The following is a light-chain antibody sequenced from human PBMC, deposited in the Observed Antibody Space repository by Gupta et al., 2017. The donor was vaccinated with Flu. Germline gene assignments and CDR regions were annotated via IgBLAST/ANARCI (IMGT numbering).Light chain of an antibody. CDR2: GVS. V-gene: IGKV3-15*01. Sequence: ETVMTQSPATLSVSPGESANLSCRASQSVRNNYLGWYQQKPGQAPRLLIYGVSTRATGVPARFSGSGSGTEFTLTISSLQSEDIAVDFCQQYSSCPITFGTGTKVDIK. CDR3: QQYSSCPIT. J-gene: IGKJ3*01. CDR1: QSVRNN.